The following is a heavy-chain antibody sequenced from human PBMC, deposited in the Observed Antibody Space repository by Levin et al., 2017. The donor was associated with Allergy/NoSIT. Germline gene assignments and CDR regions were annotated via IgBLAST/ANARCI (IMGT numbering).Heavy chain of an antibody. CDR2: IWYDGSNK. V-gene: IGHV3-33*01. CDR1: GFTFSSYG. Sequence: GESLKISCAASGFTFSSYGMHWVRQAPGKGLEWVAVIWYDGSNKYYADSVKGRFTISRDNSKNTLYLQMNSLRAEDTAVYYCARGDAYFDYWGQGTLVTVSS. J-gene: IGHJ4*02. CDR3: ARGDAYFDY. D-gene: IGHD5-24*01.